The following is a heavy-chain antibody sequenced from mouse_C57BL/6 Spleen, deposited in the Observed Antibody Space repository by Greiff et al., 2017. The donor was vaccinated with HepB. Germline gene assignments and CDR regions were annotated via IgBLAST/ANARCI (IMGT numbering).Heavy chain of an antibody. CDR2: FYPGSGSI. Sequence: QVQLQQSGAELVKPGASVKLSCKASGYTFTEYTIHWVKQRSGQGLEWIGWFYPGSGSITYNEKFNDKATLTADKSYRQVYMELSRLTSEDSAVYFGARHGPYYYGSSYYFDYWGQGTTLTVSS. CDR3: ARHGPYYYGSSYYFDY. V-gene: IGHV1-62-2*01. D-gene: IGHD1-1*01. J-gene: IGHJ2*01. CDR1: GYTFTEYT.